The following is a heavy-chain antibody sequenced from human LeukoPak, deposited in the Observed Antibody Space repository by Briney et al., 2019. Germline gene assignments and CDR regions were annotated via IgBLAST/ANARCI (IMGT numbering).Heavy chain of an antibody. D-gene: IGHD5-18*01. Sequence: GGSLRLSCTASGLTFSNYPMTWVRQAPGKGLEWVSSISVSGGTTYYPDAVKGRFTILRDNSKNNLYLEMNSLRAEDTAVYYCARGSGGYSYGYVDYWGQGTLVTVSS. V-gene: IGHV3-23*01. CDR2: ISVSGGTT. J-gene: IGHJ4*02. CDR1: GLTFSNYP. CDR3: ARGSGGYSYGYVDY.